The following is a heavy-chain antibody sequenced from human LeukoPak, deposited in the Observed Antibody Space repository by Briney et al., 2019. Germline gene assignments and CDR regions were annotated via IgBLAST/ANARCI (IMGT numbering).Heavy chain of an antibody. V-gene: IGHV4-59*01. CDR2: IYYSGST. CDR1: GGSISIYY. D-gene: IGHD2-15*01. J-gene: IGHJ4*02. Sequence: SETLSLTCTVSGGSISIYYWSWIRQPPGKGLEWIGYIYYSGSTNYNPSLKSRVTISVDTSKNQFSLKLSSVTAADTAVYYCARGGSAAPDFDYWGQGTLVTVSS. CDR3: ARGGSAAPDFDY.